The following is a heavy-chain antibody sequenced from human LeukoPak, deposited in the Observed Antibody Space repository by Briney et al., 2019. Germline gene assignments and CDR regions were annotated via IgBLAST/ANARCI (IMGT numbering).Heavy chain of an antibody. CDR3: AKDSPFTVGIVGALDY. J-gene: IGHJ4*02. CDR2: ISGSGGST. CDR1: GFTFSSYA. D-gene: IGHD1-26*01. Sequence: GGSLRLSCAASGFTFSSYAMSWVRQAPGRGLERVSAISGSGGSTYYADSVKGRFTISRDNSKNTLYLQMNSLRAEDTAVYYCAKDSPFTVGIVGALDYWGQGTLVTVSS. V-gene: IGHV3-23*01.